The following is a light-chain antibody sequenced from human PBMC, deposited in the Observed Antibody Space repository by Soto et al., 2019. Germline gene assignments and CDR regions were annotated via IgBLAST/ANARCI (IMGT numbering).Light chain of an antibody. CDR3: AAWDDSLNGDV. J-gene: IGLJ1*01. Sequence: QSVLTQPPSASGSPGQRVIISCSGSSSNIGNNAVNWYQHLPGTSPKLLIYRNSQRPSGVPDRFSGSKSGTSASLAISGLQSEDETDYYCAAWDDSLNGDVFGTGTKLTVL. CDR1: SSNIGNNA. V-gene: IGLV1-44*01. CDR2: RNS.